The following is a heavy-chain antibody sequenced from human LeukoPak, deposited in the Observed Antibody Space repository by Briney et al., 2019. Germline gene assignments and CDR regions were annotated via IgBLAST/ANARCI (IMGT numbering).Heavy chain of an antibody. CDR2: IYYTGNT. Sequence: SETLSLTCAVSGVSISSSNSYWGWIRQPPGKGLEWIGSIYYTGNTYYNASLKRRVTISIDTSKDQISLRLTSVTATDKAIYYCARQTGSGLFILPGGQGTLVTVSS. J-gene: IGHJ4*02. CDR1: GVSISSSNSY. V-gene: IGHV4-39*01. CDR3: ARQTGSGLFILP. D-gene: IGHD3/OR15-3a*01.